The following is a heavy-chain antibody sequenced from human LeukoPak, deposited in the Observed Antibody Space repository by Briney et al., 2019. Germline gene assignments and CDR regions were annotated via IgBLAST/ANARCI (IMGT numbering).Heavy chain of an antibody. CDR3: ARGIESYGDXXY. V-gene: IGHV4-59*01. Sequence: SETLSLTCTVSGGSISGSYWSWIRQPPGKGLEWIAYMYNSGSTNYNPSLKSRVTISIDTSKNQFSLKLSSLTAADTAIYYCARGIESYGDXXYWGXGIXVT. CDR1: GGSISGSY. J-gene: IGHJ4*01. CDR2: MYNSGST. D-gene: IGHD4-17*01.